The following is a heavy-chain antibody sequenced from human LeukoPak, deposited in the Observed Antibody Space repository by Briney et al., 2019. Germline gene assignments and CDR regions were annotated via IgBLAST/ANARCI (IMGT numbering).Heavy chain of an antibody. CDR2: ISAYNGNT. J-gene: IGHJ5*02. CDR1: GYTFTSYG. D-gene: IGHD3-16*01. Sequence: AAVKVSCKASGYTFTSYGISGVRQARGQGGEGMGWISAYNGNTNYAQKLQGRVTMTTDTSTSTAYMELRSLRSDDTAVYYCAREGATNNWFDPWGQGTLVTVSS. V-gene: IGHV1-18*01. CDR3: AREGATNNWFDP.